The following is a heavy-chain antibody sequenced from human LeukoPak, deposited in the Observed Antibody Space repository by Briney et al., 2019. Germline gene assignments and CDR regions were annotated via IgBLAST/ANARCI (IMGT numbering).Heavy chain of an antibody. D-gene: IGHD6-13*01. V-gene: IGHV3-21*01. CDR2: ISSSSSYI. J-gene: IGHJ4*02. Sequence: TSWFLRGSCAAAGFTFSSSSRNWGGHDPVKWLHWVSSISSSSSYIYYADSVKGRFTISRDNAKNSLYLQMNSLRAEDTAVYYCARGAKDSWMDYWGQGTLVTVSS. CDR1: GFTFSSSS. CDR3: ARGAKDSWMDY.